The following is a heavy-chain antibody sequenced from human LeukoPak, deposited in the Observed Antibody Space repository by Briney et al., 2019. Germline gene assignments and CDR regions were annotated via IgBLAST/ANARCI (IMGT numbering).Heavy chain of an antibody. CDR2: ISAYNGNR. V-gene: IGHV1-18*01. CDR3: TRDLGVDTTMIFFDY. Sequence: ASVKVSCKGSGYTFTSFGISWLRQAPGQGLEWMGWISAYNGNRNYAQKLQGRVTMTTDTSTSTAYMEIRSLRSDDTAVYYCTRDLGVDTTMIFFDYWGQGSLVTVSS. D-gene: IGHD5-18*01. J-gene: IGHJ4*02. CDR1: GYTFTSFG.